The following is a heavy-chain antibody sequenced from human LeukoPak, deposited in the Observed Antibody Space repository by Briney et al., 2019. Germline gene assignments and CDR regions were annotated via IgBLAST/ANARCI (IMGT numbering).Heavy chain of an antibody. CDR2: ISSSSSTI. J-gene: IGHJ4*02. CDR3: ARCYYDSSGYCTFDY. CDR1: GFTFSSYS. Sequence: GRSLRLSCAASGFTFSSYSMNWVRQAPGKGLEWVSYISSSSSTIYYADSVKGRFTISRDNAKNSLYLQMSSLRADDTAVYYCARCYYDSSGYCTFDYWGQGTLVTVSS. D-gene: IGHD3-22*01. V-gene: IGHV3-48*01.